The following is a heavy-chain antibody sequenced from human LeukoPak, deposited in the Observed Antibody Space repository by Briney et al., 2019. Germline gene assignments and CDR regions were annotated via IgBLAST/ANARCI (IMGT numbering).Heavy chain of an antibody. J-gene: IGHJ4*02. CDR1: GYTFTSYG. V-gene: IGHV1-18*01. D-gene: IGHD1-26*01. CDR3: ARDNTPTVGAILDY. Sequence: ASVKVSCKASGYTFTSYGISWVRQAPGQGLEWMGWISAYNGNTNYAQKLQGRVTMTTDTSTSTAYMELRSLRSDDTAVHYCARDNTPTVGAILDYWGQGTLVTVSS. CDR2: ISAYNGNT.